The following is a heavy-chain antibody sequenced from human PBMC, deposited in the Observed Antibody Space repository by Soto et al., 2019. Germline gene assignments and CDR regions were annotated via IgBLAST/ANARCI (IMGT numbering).Heavy chain of an antibody. CDR1: GGSISSSSYY. Sequence: QLQLQESGPGLVKPSETLSLTCTVSGGSISSSSYYWGWIRQPPGKGLEWIGSIYYSGSTYYNPSLKSRVTISVDTSKNQFSLNLSSVTAADTAVYYCARTAYSGYDFDYWGQGTLVTVSS. CDR2: IYYSGST. V-gene: IGHV4-39*01. D-gene: IGHD5-12*01. CDR3: ARTAYSGYDFDY. J-gene: IGHJ4*02.